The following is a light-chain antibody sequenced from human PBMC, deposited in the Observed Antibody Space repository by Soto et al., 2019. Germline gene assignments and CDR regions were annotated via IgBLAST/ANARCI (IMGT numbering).Light chain of an antibody. Sequence: SPGTLSLSPGERATLSCRASQSVSSNLAWYQQKPGQAPRLLIYGASTRATGIPARFSGSGSGTEFTLTISSLQSEDFAVYYCQQYNNWPPITFGQGTRLEIK. CDR2: GAS. J-gene: IGKJ5*01. CDR3: QQYNNWPPIT. CDR1: QSVSSN. V-gene: IGKV3-15*01.